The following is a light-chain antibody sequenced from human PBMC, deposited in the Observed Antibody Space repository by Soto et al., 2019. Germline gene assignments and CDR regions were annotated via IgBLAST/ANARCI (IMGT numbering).Light chain of an antibody. Sequence: SALTQPASVSGSPGQSITISCTGTSSDVGGYNSVSWYQQHPGKAPKLMISEVSNRPSGVSNRFSGSKSGNTASLTISGLQAEDEADYYCSSYTSSSTYVFGTGTKVTVL. CDR1: SSDVGGYNS. CDR3: SSYTSSSTYV. J-gene: IGLJ1*01. V-gene: IGLV2-14*01. CDR2: EVS.